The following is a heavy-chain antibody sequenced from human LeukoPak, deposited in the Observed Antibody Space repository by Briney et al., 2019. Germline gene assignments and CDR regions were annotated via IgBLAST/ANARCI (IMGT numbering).Heavy chain of an antibody. J-gene: IGHJ4*02. CDR2: LSYSGIT. Sequence: PSETLSLTCTVSGVSISSFYWSWIRQSPGKGLEWIGYLSYSGITHYNPSLKSCVTFSVDTSKKHFSLKLTSVTAADTAVYYCAKTLGSGAYYEGTFDSWGQGTPVTVSS. CDR3: AKTLGSGAYYEGTFDS. D-gene: IGHD1-26*01. V-gene: IGHV4-59*01. CDR1: GVSISSFY.